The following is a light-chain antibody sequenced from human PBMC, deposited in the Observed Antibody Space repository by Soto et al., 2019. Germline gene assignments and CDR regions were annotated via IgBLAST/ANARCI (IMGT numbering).Light chain of an antibody. Sequence: QSALTQPASVSGSPGQSITISCTGTSSDVGGYNYVSWYQQHPGKAPKLMIYDVSNRPSGVSNRFSGSKSGTTASLTISGLHAEDAADYYCSSDTSSSRWVFGGGTKVTVL. V-gene: IGLV2-14*01. CDR2: DVS. CDR1: SSDVGGYNY. CDR3: SSDTSSSRWV. J-gene: IGLJ3*02.